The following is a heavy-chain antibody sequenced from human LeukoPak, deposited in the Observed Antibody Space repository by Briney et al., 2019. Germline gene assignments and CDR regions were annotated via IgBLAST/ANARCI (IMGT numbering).Heavy chain of an antibody. CDR1: GFKFDDYG. J-gene: IGHJ6*02. Sequence: PGGCLRLTCATSGFKFDDYGMHWVRQAPRKGLEWDSGISWNGAIMVYADSVKGRFTISRDNAKNSLYLQMNSLRAEDTALYYCAKDISIGGYADGYFYGMDAWGQGTTVTVSS. CDR3: AKDISIGGYADGYFYGMDA. D-gene: IGHD5-12*01. CDR2: ISWNGAIM. V-gene: IGHV3-9*01.